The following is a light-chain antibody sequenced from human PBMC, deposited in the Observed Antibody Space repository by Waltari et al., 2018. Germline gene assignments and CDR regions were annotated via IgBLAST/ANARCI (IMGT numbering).Light chain of an antibody. CDR1: QTISSW. Sequence: DIQMTQSPSTLSASVGDKVTITCRASQTISSWLAWYQQKPGKAPKLPIYKASTLESGVPSRFSGSGSGTEFALTISSLQPDDFAAYYCQHYNSYSYTFGQGTKLEIK. V-gene: IGKV1-5*03. CDR2: KAS. CDR3: QHYNSYSYT. J-gene: IGKJ2*01.